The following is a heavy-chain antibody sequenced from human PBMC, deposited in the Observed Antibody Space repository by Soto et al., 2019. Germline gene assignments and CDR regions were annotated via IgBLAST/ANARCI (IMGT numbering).Heavy chain of an antibody. CDR3: AKGHVFVAPQNGRSFDS. CDR1: GFTFSHFE. V-gene: IGHV3-48*03. Sequence: LRLSCAASGFTFSHFEMICVRQAQVKGLEWISYITSSGGTTYYADSVKGRFTISRDNTKNSLYLQMNSLRAEDTAVYYCAKGHVFVAPQNGRSFDSWGQGSLVTVSS. J-gene: IGHJ4*02. CDR2: ITSSGGTT. D-gene: IGHD2-21*01.